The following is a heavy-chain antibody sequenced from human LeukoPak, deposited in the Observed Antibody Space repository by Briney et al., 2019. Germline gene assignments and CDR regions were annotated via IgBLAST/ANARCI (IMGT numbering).Heavy chain of an antibody. V-gene: IGHV4-59*11. CDR1: GASITQHY. CDR2: FYYDGNT. Sequence: PSETLSLTCSVSGASITQHYWSWIRQPPGKGLEYIGYFYYDGNTNYTSSVRSRVTILVDTSKNQFTLNLRSVTAADTAKYYCTRGITGHYRSLGGFAFDIWGQGTMVAVSS. J-gene: IGHJ3*02. CDR3: TRGITGHYRSLGGFAFDI. D-gene: IGHD3-16*01.